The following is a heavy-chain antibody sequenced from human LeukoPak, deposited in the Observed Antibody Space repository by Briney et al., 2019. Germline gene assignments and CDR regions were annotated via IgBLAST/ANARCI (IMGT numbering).Heavy chain of an antibody. CDR2: IYNSGST. CDR3: VRGPYGSGISNWFDP. CDR1: GGSIFTYY. Sequence: SETLSLTCTVSGGSIFTYYWSWIRQPPGKGLQCIGYIYNSGSTNYNPSLKGRVTISVDTSKNQFSLNVTSVTAADTAVYYCVRGPYGSGISNWFDPWGQGTLVIVSS. V-gene: IGHV4-59*01. D-gene: IGHD3-10*01. J-gene: IGHJ5*02.